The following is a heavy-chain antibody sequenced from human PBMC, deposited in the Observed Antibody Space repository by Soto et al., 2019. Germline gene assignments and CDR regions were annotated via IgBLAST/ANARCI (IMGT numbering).Heavy chain of an antibody. CDR2: ISWNDER. CDR3: AHRPPKYSTAWLAFDI. D-gene: IGHD5-18*01. J-gene: IGHJ3*02. CDR1: GFSLTTHEVG. V-gene: IGHV2-5*01. Sequence: GSGPTLVHPTQTLTLTCTVSGFSLTTHEVGVGWIRQPPGKALEWLAFISWNDERRYSPSLKRRLTITKDTSKNQVVLTLTNVDPADTGTYFCAHRPPKYSTAWLAFDIWGQGTMVTV.